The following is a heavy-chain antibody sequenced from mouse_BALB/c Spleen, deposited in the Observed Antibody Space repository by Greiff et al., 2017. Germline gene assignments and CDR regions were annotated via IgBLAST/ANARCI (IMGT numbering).Heavy chain of an antibody. J-gene: IGHJ1*01. CDR2: IRSKSNNYAT. CDR3: VRHRGYGYDGYFDV. Sequence: EVMLVESGGGLVQPKGSLKLSCAASGFTFNTYAMNWVRQAPGKGLEWVARIRSKSNNYATYYADSVKDRFTISRDDSQSMLYLQMNNLKTEDTAMYYCVRHRGYGYDGYFDVWGAGTTVTVSS. V-gene: IGHV10-1*02. D-gene: IGHD2-2*01. CDR1: GFTFNTYA.